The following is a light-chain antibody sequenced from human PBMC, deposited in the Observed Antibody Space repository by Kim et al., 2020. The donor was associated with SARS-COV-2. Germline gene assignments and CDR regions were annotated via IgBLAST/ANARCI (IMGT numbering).Light chain of an antibody. Sequence: AGQCINISCTGTSSDVGSYNTVSWYQQDAGKAPKLMIYEVSKRPSGVSKRVSGCKAGNTASLTISGLQAEDEADYYGCSYAGSVVFGGGTKLTVL. V-gene: IGLV2-23*02. CDR1: SSDVGSYNT. J-gene: IGLJ2*01. CDR3: CSYAGSVV. CDR2: EVS.